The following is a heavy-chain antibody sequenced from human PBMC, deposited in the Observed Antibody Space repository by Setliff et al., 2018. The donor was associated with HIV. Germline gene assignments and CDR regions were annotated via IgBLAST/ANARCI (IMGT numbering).Heavy chain of an antibody. V-gene: IGHV4-59*04. Sequence: PSETLSLTCTVSGGSISTYYWSWIRQPPGKGLERIGTFYYNGDSRYNPSLKSRVTISEDTSKNQFYLRLTSVTAADTSVYYCGSHSPPYYSLPDYMHVWGTGTTVTVSS. CDR1: GGSISTYY. CDR3: GSHSPPYYSLPDYMHV. J-gene: IGHJ6*03. CDR2: FYYNGDS. D-gene: IGHD3-10*01.